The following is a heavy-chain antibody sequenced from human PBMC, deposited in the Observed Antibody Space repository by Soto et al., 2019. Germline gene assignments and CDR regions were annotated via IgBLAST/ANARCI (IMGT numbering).Heavy chain of an antibody. CDR1: GGTFSSYA. CDR3: ASPMSYYDILTGVKPSYGMDV. CDR2: IIPIFGTA. D-gene: IGHD3-9*01. V-gene: IGHV1-69*01. Sequence: QVQLVQSGAEVKKPGSSVKVSCKASGGTFSSYAISWVRQAPGQGLEWMGGIIPIFGTANYAQKFQGRVTITADESTSTAYMELSSLRSEDTAVYYCASPMSYYDILTGVKPSYGMDVWGQGTTVTVSS. J-gene: IGHJ6*02.